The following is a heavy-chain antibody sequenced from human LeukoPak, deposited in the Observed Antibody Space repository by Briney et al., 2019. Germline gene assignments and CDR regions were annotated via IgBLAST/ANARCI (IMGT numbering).Heavy chain of an antibody. D-gene: IGHD2-15*01. Sequence: ASVKVSCKASGYTFTAYYMHWVRQAPGQGLEWMGWIDTNSGGTNYAQKFQGRVTITRDTFIGTAYMELRSLISDDTAVYYCASEAYCSGGSCSLHRVASWGQGTLVTVSS. CDR2: IDTNSGGT. CDR1: GYTFTAYY. CDR3: ASEAYCSGGSCSLHRVAS. V-gene: IGHV1-2*02. J-gene: IGHJ4*02.